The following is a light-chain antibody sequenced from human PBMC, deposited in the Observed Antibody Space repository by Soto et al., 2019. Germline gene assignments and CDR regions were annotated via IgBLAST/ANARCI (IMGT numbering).Light chain of an antibody. Sequence: EVVTTQSPATLSVSPGERATLSCRASQSVSSYLAWYQQKPGQAPRLLIYDASNRATGIPARFSGSGSGTDFTLTIRSLEPEDFAVYYCQQRSNWITFGQGTRLEIK. CDR3: QQRSNWIT. CDR2: DAS. J-gene: IGKJ5*01. CDR1: QSVSSY. V-gene: IGKV3-11*01.